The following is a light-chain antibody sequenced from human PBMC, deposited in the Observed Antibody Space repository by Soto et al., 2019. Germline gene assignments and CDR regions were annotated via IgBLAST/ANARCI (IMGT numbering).Light chain of an antibody. V-gene: IGKV1-5*01. CDR3: QQYSGYPWT. CDR2: NAA. J-gene: IGKJ1*01. Sequence: DIQMTQSPSTLSASVGDRVTITCRASQSISSWLAWYQQRPGKAPILLIYNAATLEGGVPSRFSGSGSGTEFTLTISSLQPDDFATYYCQQYSGYPWTFGQGTKVAIK. CDR1: QSISSW.